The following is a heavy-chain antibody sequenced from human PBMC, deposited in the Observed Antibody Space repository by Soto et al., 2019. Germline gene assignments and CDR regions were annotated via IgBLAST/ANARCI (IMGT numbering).Heavy chain of an antibody. CDR3: ARDQGYFDL. J-gene: IGHJ2*01. Sequence: QVPLVESGGGVVQPGWSLRLSCAASGFTFSNYGMRWVRQAPGKGLEWVAIIWFDGSNKNYADSVKGRFTISRDNTKNTLYLQMNSLRAEDTAVYYCARDQGYFDLWGRGTLVTVSS. CDR2: IWFDGSNK. V-gene: IGHV3-33*01. CDR1: GFTFSNYG.